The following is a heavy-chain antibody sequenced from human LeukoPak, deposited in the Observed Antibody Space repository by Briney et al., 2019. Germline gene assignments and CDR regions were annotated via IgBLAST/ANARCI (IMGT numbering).Heavy chain of an antibody. CDR2: INGDNGGT. CDR3: ARGHCTNAVCRTFDY. Sequence: GASVKVPCKASGYTFTGYYIHWVRQAPGQGLEWMGWINGDNGGTRYAEKFQGRVTMTRDTSISTAYMELSRLTSDDTALYYCARGHCTNAVCRTFDYWGQGTLVTVSS. J-gene: IGHJ4*02. V-gene: IGHV1-2*02. D-gene: IGHD2-8*01. CDR1: GYTFTGYY.